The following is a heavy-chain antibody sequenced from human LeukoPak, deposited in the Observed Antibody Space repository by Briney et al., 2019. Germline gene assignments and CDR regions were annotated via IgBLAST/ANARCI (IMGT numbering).Heavy chain of an antibody. D-gene: IGHD1-26*01. V-gene: IGHV3-64D*09. J-gene: IGHJ4*02. Sequence: GGSLRLSCSASGXTFSSYAMYWVRQAPGKGLEYVSGISSDGGRTNYADSVRARFTISRDNSKNTLYLQMTSLRAEDTAMYYCVKDPSGNYFYFDYWGQGTLVTVSS. CDR2: ISSDGGRT. CDR3: VKDPSGNYFYFDY. CDR1: GXTFSSYA.